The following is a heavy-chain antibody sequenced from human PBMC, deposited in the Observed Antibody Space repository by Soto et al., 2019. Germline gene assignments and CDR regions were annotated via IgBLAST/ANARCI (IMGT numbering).Heavy chain of an antibody. Sequence: QVQLVESGGSVVQPGRSLRLSCDASGFPFTSYAMHWVRQAPGKGLEWVAVISYDGINEYYADSVKGRFTISRDNSKNTLVLQMSSLRAEDTAVYYCARDRLRLGELSLIGYFDYWGQGTLVTVSS. CDR2: ISYDGINE. CDR3: ARDRLRLGELSLIGYFDY. CDR1: GFPFTSYA. J-gene: IGHJ4*02. D-gene: IGHD3-16*02. V-gene: IGHV3-30*15.